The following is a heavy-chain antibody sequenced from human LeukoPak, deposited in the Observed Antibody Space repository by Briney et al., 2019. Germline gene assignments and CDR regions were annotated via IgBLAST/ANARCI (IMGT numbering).Heavy chain of an antibody. CDR1: GGSVSSTNW. Sequence: PSETLSLTCGVSGGSVSSTNWWTWIRQHPGKGLEWIGEFHLDGRTNFNPSLKSRLTMSVDLSENHVSLKLTSVTAADTAVYYCAREGGFYRPLDYSGQGTLVSVSS. D-gene: IGHD6-25*01. V-gene: IGHV4-4*02. J-gene: IGHJ4*02. CDR2: FHLDGRT. CDR3: AREGGFYRPLDY.